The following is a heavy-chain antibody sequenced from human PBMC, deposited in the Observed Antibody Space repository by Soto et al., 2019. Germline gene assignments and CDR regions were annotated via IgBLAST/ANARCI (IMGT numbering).Heavy chain of an antibody. CDR1: GYTFTSYG. J-gene: IGHJ4*02. CDR3: ATAPAVGPVAY. V-gene: IGHV1-18*01. Sequence: QVQLVQSGAEVKKPGASVKVSCKASGYTFTSYGISWVRQAPGQGLEWMGWISAYNGNTKYTQKLQGRVTMTTDTSTSTGYMELRGRRSDDAAVYSWATAPAVGPVAYWGKATLVTVSP. CDR2: ISAYNGNT.